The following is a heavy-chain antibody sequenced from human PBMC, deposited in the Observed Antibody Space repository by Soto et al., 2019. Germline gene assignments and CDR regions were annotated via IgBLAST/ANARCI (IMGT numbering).Heavy chain of an antibody. CDR1: GGSISSYY. V-gene: IGHV4-59*08. CDR2: IYYSGST. J-gene: IGHJ4*02. Sequence: PSETLSLTSTVSGGSISSYYWSWIRQPPGKGLEWIGYIYYSGSTNYNPSLKSRVTISVDTSNHYFSLKVSSVTAADTAVYYCARHLYSGDSSGSFGYWGPGALVTVSS. CDR3: ARHLYSGDSSGSFGY. D-gene: IGHD6-19*01.